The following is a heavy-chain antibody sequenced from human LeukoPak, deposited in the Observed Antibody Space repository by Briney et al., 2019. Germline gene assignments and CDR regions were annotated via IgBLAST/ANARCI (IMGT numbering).Heavy chain of an antibody. CDR1: GFTFSPYW. V-gene: IGHV3-74*01. CDR3: ARSFGGTYFDY. CDR2: INSGGSST. D-gene: IGHD1-26*01. Sequence: GGSLRLSCAASGFTFSPYWMHWVRQAPGEGLVWVSHINSGGSSTSYADSVKGRFTISRDNAKNTLFLQMHSLRADDTAVYYCARSFGGTYFDYWGQGTLATVSS. J-gene: IGHJ4*02.